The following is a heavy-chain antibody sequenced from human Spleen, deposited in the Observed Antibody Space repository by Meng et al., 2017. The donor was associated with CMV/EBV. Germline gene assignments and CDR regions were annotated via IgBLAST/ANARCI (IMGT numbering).Heavy chain of an antibody. CDR3: AKATPPGGLDYFDY. J-gene: IGHJ4*02. V-gene: IGHV3-23*01. CDR2: ISGSGGST. Sequence: GESLKISCAASEFTFSDYSMNWVRQAPGKGLEWVSAISGSGGSTYYADSVKGRFTISRDNSKNTLYLQMNSLRAEDTAVYYCAKATPPGGLDYFDYWGQGTLVTVSS. D-gene: IGHD3-16*01. CDR1: EFTFSDYS.